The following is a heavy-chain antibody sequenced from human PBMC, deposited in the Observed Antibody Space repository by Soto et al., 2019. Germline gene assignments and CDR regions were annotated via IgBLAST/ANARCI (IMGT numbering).Heavy chain of an antibody. CDR2: VIPIVDIT. V-gene: IGHV1-69*02. Sequence: QVQLVQSGAEVKKPGSSVKVSCKVSGGTFSYYTINWVRQAPGQGLEWMGRVIPIVDITNYAQKFEGSVTITADKSTNTAYMELSNLRSDDTAMYYCEEATAEEAFEIWGQGTMVTVSS. D-gene: IGHD1-26*01. CDR3: EEATAEEAFEI. J-gene: IGHJ3*02. CDR1: GGTFSYYT.